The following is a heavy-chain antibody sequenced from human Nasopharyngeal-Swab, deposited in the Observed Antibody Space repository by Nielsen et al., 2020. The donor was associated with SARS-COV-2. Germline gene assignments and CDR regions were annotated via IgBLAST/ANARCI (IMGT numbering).Heavy chain of an antibody. CDR1: GSTFSSYS. V-gene: IGHV3-48*04. CDR2: ISSSSSTI. Sequence: GESLKISCAASGSTFSSYSMNWVRQAPGKGLEWVSYISSSSSTIYYADSVKGRFTISRDNAKNSLYLQMNSLRAEDTAVYYCASGDSPRGVAYYYYGMDVWGQGTTVTVSS. J-gene: IGHJ6*02. CDR3: ASGDSPRGVAYYYYGMDV. D-gene: IGHD3-10*01.